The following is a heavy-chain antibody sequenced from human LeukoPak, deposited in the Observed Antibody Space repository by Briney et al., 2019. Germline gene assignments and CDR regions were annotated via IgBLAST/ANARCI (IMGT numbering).Heavy chain of an antibody. Sequence: SETLSLTCTVSYSSISSYCWSWIRQPPGKGLEWIGYVYSSGRTKYNPSLESRVTMSTDMSKNQFSLKLSSVTAADTAVYYCXXHQXGNSNFFDYWGQGTLVTVSS. J-gene: IGHJ4*02. CDR2: VYSSGRT. CDR3: XXHQXGNSNFFDY. CDR1: YSSISSYC. D-gene: IGHD4-23*01. V-gene: IGHV4-4*08.